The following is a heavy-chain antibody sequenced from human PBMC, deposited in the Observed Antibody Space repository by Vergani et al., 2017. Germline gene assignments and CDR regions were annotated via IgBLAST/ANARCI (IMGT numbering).Heavy chain of an antibody. CDR3: ARHTTYTDS. D-gene: IGHD1-1*01. CDR1: EYSFGNYW. J-gene: IGHJ4*02. CDR2: IYPADSDT. V-gene: IGHV5-51*01. Sequence: EVELVQSGPEMRKPGESLKISCKGSEYSFGNYWIGWVRQMPGKGLEWMGIIYPADSDTRYSPSFQGQVTISADKSISTAFLQWDSLKASDTALYYCARHTTYTDSWGQGGLVIVSS.